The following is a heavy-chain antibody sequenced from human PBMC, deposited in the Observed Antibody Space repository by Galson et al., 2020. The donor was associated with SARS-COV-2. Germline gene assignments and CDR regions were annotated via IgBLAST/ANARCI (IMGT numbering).Heavy chain of an antibody. CDR2: IYSEGSSI. V-gene: IGHV3-74*01. CDR3: ARGDMGNDYFDY. Sequence: GGSLRLSCAASGFTFSSYWMHWVRQAPGKGLVWVSRIYSEGSSISYADSVKGRFTISGDNAKNTLYLQMNSLRAEDTAVYYCARGDMGNDYFDYWGQGTLVTVSS. D-gene: IGHD7-27*01. CDR1: GFTFSSYW. J-gene: IGHJ4*02.